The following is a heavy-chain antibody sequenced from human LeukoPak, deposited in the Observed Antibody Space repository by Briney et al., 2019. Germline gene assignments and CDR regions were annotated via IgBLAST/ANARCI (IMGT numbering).Heavy chain of an antibody. D-gene: IGHD6-19*01. CDR3: ARQMEHSSGWYNY. CDR1: GFSFSSYA. CDR2: ISGSGGTT. V-gene: IGHV3-23*01. Sequence: GGSLRLSCAASGFSFSSYAMSWVRQAPGKGLEWVSGISGSGGTTYYADSVQGRFTISRDNAKNSLYLQMNSLRAEDTAVYYCARQMEHSSGWYNYWGQGTLVTVSS. J-gene: IGHJ4*02.